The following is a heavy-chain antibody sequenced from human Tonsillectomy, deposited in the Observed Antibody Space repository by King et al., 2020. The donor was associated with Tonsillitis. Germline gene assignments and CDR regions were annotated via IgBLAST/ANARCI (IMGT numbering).Heavy chain of an antibody. CDR2: ISSSSNYI. Sequence: EVQLVQSGGGLVKPGGSLRLSCAASGFTFSSYNINWVRQAPGKGLEWVSSISSSSNYIYYADSVKGRFTISRDNAKNSLYLQMNSLRAEDTAVYYCARMGYYYDPLDYWGQGTLAT. V-gene: IGHV3-21*01. CDR3: ARMGYYYDPLDY. D-gene: IGHD3-22*01. J-gene: IGHJ4*02. CDR1: GFTFSSYN.